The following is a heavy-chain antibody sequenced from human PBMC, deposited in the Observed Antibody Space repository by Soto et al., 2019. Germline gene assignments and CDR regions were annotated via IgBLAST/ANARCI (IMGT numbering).Heavy chain of an antibody. Sequence: PSETLSLTCTVSGGSISSGDYYWSWIRQPPGKGLEWIGYIYYSGSTYYNPSLKSRVTISVDTSKNQFSLKLSSVTAADTAVYYCARGTISSPHPALDYWGQGTLVTVSS. J-gene: IGHJ4*02. CDR2: IYYSGST. CDR1: GGSISSGDYY. V-gene: IGHV4-30-4*01. D-gene: IGHD3-3*02. CDR3: ARGTISSPHPALDY.